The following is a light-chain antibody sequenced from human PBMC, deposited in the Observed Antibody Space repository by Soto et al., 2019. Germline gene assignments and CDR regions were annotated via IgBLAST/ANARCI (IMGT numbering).Light chain of an antibody. CDR1: SANIGAAYN. CDR3: SSYTSSNTYYV. Sequence: QSVLTQPPSVSGAPGQRVTISCTGSSANIGAAYNVDWYQQLPGTAPKLLIYGNNNRPSGVPARFSGSKSGTSASLAIAGLQAEDEGDYYCSSYTSSNTYYVFGTGTKVTVL. V-gene: IGLV1-40*01. CDR2: GNN. J-gene: IGLJ1*01.